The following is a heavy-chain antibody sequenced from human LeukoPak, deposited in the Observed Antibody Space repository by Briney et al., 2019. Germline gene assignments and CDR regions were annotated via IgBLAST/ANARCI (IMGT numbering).Heavy chain of an antibody. V-gene: IGHV1-2*02. CDR1: GYTFTYHY. J-gene: IGHJ4*02. Sequence: GASVKVSCKASGYTFTYHYIHLVRQAPGQGLEWMGWINPNSGGTNYAQKFQGRVTMTRDTSIRTAYMELSRLRSDDTAVYYCARAYYASGIYSDWGQGTLVTVSS. CDR2: INPNSGGT. CDR3: ARAYYASGIYSD. D-gene: IGHD3-10*01.